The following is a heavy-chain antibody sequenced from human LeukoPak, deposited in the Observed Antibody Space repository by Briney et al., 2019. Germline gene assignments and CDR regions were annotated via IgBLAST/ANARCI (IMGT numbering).Heavy chain of an antibody. CDR2: IYPPDSDT. V-gene: IGHV5-51*01. CDR3: ARVSSSWPTYFGS. J-gene: IGHJ4*02. Sequence: GESLKISCKGSGYRFTNYWLGWVRQMPGKGLEWMGIIYPPDSDTRYSPSFQGQVIISADKSISTAYLQWSSLKASDTAMYYCARVSSSWPTYFGSWGQGTLVTVSS. CDR1: GYRFTNYW. D-gene: IGHD6-13*01.